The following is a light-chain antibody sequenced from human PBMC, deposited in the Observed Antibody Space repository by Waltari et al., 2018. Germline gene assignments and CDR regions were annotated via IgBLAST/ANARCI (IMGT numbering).Light chain of an antibody. CDR1: QGISSY. CDR2: AAS. CDR3: QQYFSYPYP. V-gene: IGKV1-8*01. Sequence: AIRMTQSPSSFSASTGDRVTITCRASQGISSYLAWYQQKPGEAPKLLIYAASTLRRGVPSRFSGSGSGTDFTLTINCLQSVDFATYYCQQYFSYPYPFGQGTKLEIK. J-gene: IGKJ2*01.